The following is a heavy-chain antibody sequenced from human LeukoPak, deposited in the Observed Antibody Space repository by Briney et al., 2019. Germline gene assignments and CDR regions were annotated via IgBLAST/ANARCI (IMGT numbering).Heavy chain of an antibody. D-gene: IGHD1-14*01. CDR2: IYPGDSDT. Sequence: GESLKISCQGSGYNFPTYWIAWVRQMPGKGLEWMGIIYPGDSDTKYSPSFQGQVTISADDSINTAYLQWRSLKVLDTAMYYCARHGSSPFDFWGQGTLVTVSS. CDR1: GYNFPTYW. V-gene: IGHV5-51*01. CDR3: ARHGSSPFDF. J-gene: IGHJ4*02.